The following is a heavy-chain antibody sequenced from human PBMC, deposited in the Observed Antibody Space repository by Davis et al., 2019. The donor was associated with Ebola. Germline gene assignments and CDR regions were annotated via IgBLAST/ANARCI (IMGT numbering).Heavy chain of an antibody. Sequence: GGSLRLSCAASGFTFSSYAMHWVRQAPGKGLEWVANIKQDGSEKYYVDSVKGRFTISRDNAKNSLYLQMNSLRAEDTAVYYCARGGGGYYYYYGMDVWGQGTTVTVSS. CDR3: ARGGGGYYYYYGMDV. CDR1: GFTFSSYA. CDR2: IKQDGSEK. V-gene: IGHV3-7*01. J-gene: IGHJ6*02. D-gene: IGHD3-16*01.